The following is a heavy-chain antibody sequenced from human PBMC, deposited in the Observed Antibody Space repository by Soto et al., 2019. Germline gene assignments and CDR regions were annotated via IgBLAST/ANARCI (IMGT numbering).Heavy chain of an antibody. CDR2: MNPNSGNT. J-gene: IGHJ4*02. CDR3: ARGVGVVVIKVGLVDY. D-gene: IGHD3-22*01. V-gene: IGHV1-8*01. CDR1: GYTFTSYD. Sequence: QVQLVQSGAEVKKPGASVKVSCKASGYTFTSYDINWVRQATGQGLEWMGWMNPNSGNTGYAQKFQGRVTMTRNTSISTAYMELSSLRSEDTAVYYCARGVGVVVIKVGLVDYWGQGTLVTVSS.